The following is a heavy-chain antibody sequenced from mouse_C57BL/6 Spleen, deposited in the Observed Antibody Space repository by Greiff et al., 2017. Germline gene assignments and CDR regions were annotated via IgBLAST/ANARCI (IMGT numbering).Heavy chain of an antibody. CDR1: GYTFTDYE. J-gene: IGHJ4*01. CDR3: TRPNWDGYYAMDY. D-gene: IGHD4-1*01. CDR2: IDPETGGT. V-gene: IGHV1-15*01. Sequence: VQLKESGAELVRPGASVTLSCKASGYTFTDYEMHWVKQTPVHGLEWIGAIDPETGGTAYNQKFKGKAILTADKSSSTAYMELRSLTSEDSAVYYCTRPNWDGYYAMDYWGQGTSVTVSS.